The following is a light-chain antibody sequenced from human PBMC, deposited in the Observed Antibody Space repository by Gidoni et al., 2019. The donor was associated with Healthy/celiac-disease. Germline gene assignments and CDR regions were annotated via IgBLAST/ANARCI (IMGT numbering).Light chain of an antibody. V-gene: IGLV2-14*01. CDR1: SSDGGRYNY. CDR2: EVS. J-gene: IGLJ1*01. Sequence: QSALTQPASVSGSPGQSIPLSCTGTSSDGGRYNYVSWYQQHPGQAPKLMIYEVSNRPSGVSNRFSGSKSGNTASLTISGLQAEDEADYYCSSYTSSSSEVFGTGAKVTVL. CDR3: SSYTSSSSEV.